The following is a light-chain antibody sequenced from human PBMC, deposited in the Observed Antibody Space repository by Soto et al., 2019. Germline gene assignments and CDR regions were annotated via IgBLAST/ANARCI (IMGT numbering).Light chain of an antibody. CDR1: QSVSTSY. V-gene: IGKV3-20*01. J-gene: IGKJ2*01. CDR3: QQYGSSPGYT. CDR2: GAS. Sequence: EIVLTQSPGTLSLSPGERATLSCRASQSVSTSYLTWYQQKPGQAPRVLVYGASRRATGIPDRFSGSGSGTDFTLTISRMEPADFAVYYCQQYGSSPGYTCGQGTKLEIK.